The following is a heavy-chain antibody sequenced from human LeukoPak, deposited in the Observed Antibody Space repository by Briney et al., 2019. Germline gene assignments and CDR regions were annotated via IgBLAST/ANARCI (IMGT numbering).Heavy chain of an antibody. Sequence: SETLSLTCAVYGGSFSGYYWSWIRQPPGKGLKWIGEINHSGSTNYNPPLKSRVTISVDTSKNQFSLKLSSVIAADTAVYYCARGGEYDSSGYFPNFDYWGQGTLVTVSS. J-gene: IGHJ4*02. CDR3: ARGGEYDSSGYFPNFDY. V-gene: IGHV4-34*01. CDR2: INHSGST. D-gene: IGHD3-22*01. CDR1: GGSFSGYY.